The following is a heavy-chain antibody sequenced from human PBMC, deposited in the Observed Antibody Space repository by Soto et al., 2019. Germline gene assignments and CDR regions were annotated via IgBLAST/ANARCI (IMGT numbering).Heavy chain of an antibody. J-gene: IGHJ6*02. Sequence: EVQLVESGGGVVRPGGSLRLSCAASGFTFSTHDMHWVRQATGKGLEWVSAIGSADDPYYTGSVKGRFTISRENAKNSLYLQMNSLRAGDTAVYYCARAYSGRLPRRADYYYAMDVWGQGTTVTVSS. D-gene: IGHD2-15*01. CDR3: ARAYSGRLPRRADYYYAMDV. CDR1: GFTFSTHD. CDR2: IGSADDP. V-gene: IGHV3-13*05.